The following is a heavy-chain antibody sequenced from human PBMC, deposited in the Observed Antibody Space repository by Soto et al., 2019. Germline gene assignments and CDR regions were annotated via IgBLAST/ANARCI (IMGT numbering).Heavy chain of an antibody. CDR2: IYYSGST. CDR3: ARLGRGVIIDY. CDR1: GGSISSSSYY. J-gene: IGHJ4*02. V-gene: IGHV4-39*01. D-gene: IGHD3-10*01. Sequence: SETLSLTCTVSGGSISSSSYYWGWIRQPPGKGLEWIGSIYYSGSTYYNPSLKSRVTISVDTSKNQFSLKLSSVTAADTAVYYCARLGRGVIIDYWGQGTLVTVSS.